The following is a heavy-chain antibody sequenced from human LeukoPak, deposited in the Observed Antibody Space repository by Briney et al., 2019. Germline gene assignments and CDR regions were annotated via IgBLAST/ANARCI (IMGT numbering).Heavy chain of an antibody. CDR3: ARVGYYDTLDY. Sequence: SETLSLTCAVSGGSISSGGYSWSRIRQPPGKGLEWIGYIYHSGSTYYNPSLKSRVTISVDRSKNQFSLKLSSVTAADTAVYYCARVGYYDTLDYWGQGTLVTVSS. D-gene: IGHD3-22*01. CDR2: IYHSGST. J-gene: IGHJ4*02. V-gene: IGHV4-30-2*01. CDR1: GGSISSGGYS.